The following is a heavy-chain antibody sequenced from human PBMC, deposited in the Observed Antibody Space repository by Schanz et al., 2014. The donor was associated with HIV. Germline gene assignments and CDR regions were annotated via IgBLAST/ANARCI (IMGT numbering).Heavy chain of an antibody. J-gene: IGHJ6*02. Sequence: VQLLESGGGLVQPGGSLRLSCAASGFTFTNYAMSWVRQAPGKGLEWVAVISYDGSNKYYADSVKGRFTISRDNSKNTLYLQMNSLRAEDTAVYYCASPLLYDSLDVWGQGTTVTVSS. V-gene: IGHV3-30*03. D-gene: IGHD3-22*01. CDR3: ASPLLYDSLDV. CDR2: ISYDGSNK. CDR1: GFTFTNYA.